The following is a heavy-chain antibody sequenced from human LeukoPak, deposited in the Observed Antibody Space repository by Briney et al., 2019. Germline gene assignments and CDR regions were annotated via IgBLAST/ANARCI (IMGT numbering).Heavy chain of an antibody. D-gene: IGHD2-21*01. CDR3: ARDIGVGRYYYYYYGMDV. Sequence: ASVKVSCKASGYTFTSYGISWVRQAPGQGLEWMGWISAYNGNTNYAQKLQGRVTMTTDTSTSTAYMELRSLRSDDTAVYYCARDIGVGRYYYYYYGMDVWGLGTTVTVSS. V-gene: IGHV1-18*01. J-gene: IGHJ6*02. CDR1: GYTFTSYG. CDR2: ISAYNGNT.